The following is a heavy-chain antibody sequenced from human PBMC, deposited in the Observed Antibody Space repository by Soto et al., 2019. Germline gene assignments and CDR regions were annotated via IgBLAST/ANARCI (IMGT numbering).Heavy chain of an antibody. V-gene: IGHV3-30*18. Sequence: QVQLVESGGGVVQPGRSLRLSCAASGFTFSSDGMHWVRQAPGKGLEWVAVISYDGSYQYYVDSVKGRFTISRDNSKNTLYLQMTSLRAEDTAVYYCAQDEISKTIRGDAFNFWGQGTMVTVSS. J-gene: IGHJ3*01. CDR1: GFTFSSDG. CDR2: ISYDGSYQ. CDR3: AQDEISKTIRGDAFNF. D-gene: IGHD3-10*01.